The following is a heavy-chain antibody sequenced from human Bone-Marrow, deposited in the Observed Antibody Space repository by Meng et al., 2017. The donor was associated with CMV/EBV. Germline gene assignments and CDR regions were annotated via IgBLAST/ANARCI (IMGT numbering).Heavy chain of an antibody. Sequence: GESLKISCAASGFTFSSYAMHWVRQAPGKGLEWVAVISYDGSNKYYADSVKGRFTISRDNSKNTLYLQMNSLRAEDTAVYYCARAPLYGSGSYGSYGMDVWGQGTMVTVSS. J-gene: IGHJ6*02. CDR3: ARAPLYGSGSYGSYGMDV. V-gene: IGHV3-30*04. CDR2: ISYDGSNK. CDR1: GFTFSSYA. D-gene: IGHD3-10*01.